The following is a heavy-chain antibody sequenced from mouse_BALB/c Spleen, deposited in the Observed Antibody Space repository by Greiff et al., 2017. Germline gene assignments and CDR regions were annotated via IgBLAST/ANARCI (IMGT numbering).Heavy chain of an antibody. CDR3: ARTEYGSSYGAMDY. D-gene: IGHD1-1*01. Sequence: EVMLVESGGGLVKPGGSLKLSCAASGFAFSSYDMSWVRQTPEKRLEWVAYISSGGGSTYYPDTVKGRFTISRDNAKNTLYLQMSSLKSEDTAMYYCARTEYGSSYGAMDYWGQGTSVTVSS. CDR2: ISSGGGST. CDR1: GFAFSSYD. J-gene: IGHJ4*01. V-gene: IGHV5-12-1*01.